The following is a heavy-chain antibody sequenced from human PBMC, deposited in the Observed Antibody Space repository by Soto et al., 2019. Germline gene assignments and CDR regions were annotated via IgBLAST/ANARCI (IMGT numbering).Heavy chain of an antibody. CDR1: GYSFTNSW. J-gene: IGHJ4*02. V-gene: IGHV5-51*01. D-gene: IGHD3-16*01. Sequence: PGESLKISCKVSGYSFTNSWIGWVRQKPGKGLEWLGMIFPGDSDIRYSPSFQGRVSVSADKSITTAYLQLSGLRASDTAMYYCESEEASGNEGEFGFWGQGTRVNVSS. CDR2: IFPGDSDI. CDR3: ESEEASGNEGEFGF.